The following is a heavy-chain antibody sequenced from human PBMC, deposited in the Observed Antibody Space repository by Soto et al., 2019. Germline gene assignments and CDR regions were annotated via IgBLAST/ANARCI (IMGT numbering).Heavy chain of an antibody. D-gene: IGHD3-3*01. CDR1: GGTFSSYA. J-gene: IGHJ4*02. CDR3: ARADDFWSGYYTYYFDY. CDR2: IIPIFGTA. Sequence: SVKVSCKASGGTFSSYAIRWVLQAPGQGLEWMGGIIPIFGTANYAQKFQGRVTITADESTSTAYMELSSLRSEDTAVYYCARADDFWSGYYTYYFDYWGQGTLVTVS. V-gene: IGHV1-69*13.